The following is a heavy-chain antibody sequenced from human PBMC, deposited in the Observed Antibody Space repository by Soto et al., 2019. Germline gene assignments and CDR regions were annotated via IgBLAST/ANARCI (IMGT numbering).Heavy chain of an antibody. CDR3: AKDNGYDAATLDY. Sequence: PGGSLRLSCAASAFTFSTSSMYWVRQAPGKGLEWVSSISGSSTSIYYADSLRGRFTISRDNAKNSLYLQMNSPRAEDTAMYYCAKDNGYDAATLDYWGQGP. V-gene: IGHV3-21*01. CDR1: AFTFSTSS. CDR2: ISGSSTSI. D-gene: IGHD5-12*01. J-gene: IGHJ4*02.